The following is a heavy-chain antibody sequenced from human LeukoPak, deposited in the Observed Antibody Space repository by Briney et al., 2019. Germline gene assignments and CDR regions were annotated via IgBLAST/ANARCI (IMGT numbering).Heavy chain of an antibody. V-gene: IGHV4-34*01. CDR2: INHSGST. D-gene: IGHD7-27*01. CDR1: GGSFSGYY. J-gene: IGHJ6*03. CDR3: ARAPTNWGSHYYYYYMDV. Sequence: PSETLSLTCAVYGGSFSGYYWSWIRQPPGKGLEWIGEINHSGSTNYNPSLKSRVTISVDTSKNQFSLKLSSVTAADTAVYYCARAPTNWGSHYYYYYMDVWGKGTTVTVSS.